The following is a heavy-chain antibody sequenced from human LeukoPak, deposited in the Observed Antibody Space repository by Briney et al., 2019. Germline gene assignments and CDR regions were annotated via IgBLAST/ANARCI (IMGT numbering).Heavy chain of an antibody. V-gene: IGHV4-39*01. CDR2: IHYSGST. D-gene: IGHD3-16*01. J-gene: IGHJ4*02. Sequence: SSETLSLTCTVSSGSISSNNYYWGWIRQPPGKRLEWIGNIHYSGSTYYNPSLKSRVIISADTSKNQFSLKLSSVSAADTAVYYCARAGSWGNFDSWGQGTLVTVSS. CDR3: ARAGSWGNFDS. CDR1: SGSISSNNYY.